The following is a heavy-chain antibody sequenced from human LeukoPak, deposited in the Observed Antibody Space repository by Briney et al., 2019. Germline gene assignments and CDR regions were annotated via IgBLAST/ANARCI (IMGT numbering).Heavy chain of an antibody. CDR3: VSGAVAFETSAEYFDY. J-gene: IGHJ4*02. Sequence: SETLSLTCTLSGASIDTYHWNWIRQPARQGLHWIGRIYSSGSTHYNASLQGRVTMSVETSTNQFYLKVTSVTAADAAVYYCVSGAVAFETSAEYFDYWGQGTLVTVSS. CDR1: GASIDTYH. V-gene: IGHV4-4*07. D-gene: IGHD1-14*01. CDR2: IYSSGST.